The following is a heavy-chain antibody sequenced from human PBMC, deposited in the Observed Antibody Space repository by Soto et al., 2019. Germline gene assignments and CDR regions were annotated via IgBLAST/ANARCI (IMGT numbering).Heavy chain of an antibody. CDR3: AKDLATVTTGWVYYYYGMDV. CDR1: GFTFSSYG. D-gene: IGHD4-17*01. V-gene: IGHV3-30*18. Sequence: QVRLVESGGGVVQPGRSLRLSCAASGFTFSSYGMHWVRQAPGKGLEWVAVISYDGSKKYYADSVKGRFTISRDNSKNTLYLQMNSLRAEDTAVYYCAKDLATVTTGWVYYYYGMDVWGQGTTVTVSS. CDR2: ISYDGSKK. J-gene: IGHJ6*02.